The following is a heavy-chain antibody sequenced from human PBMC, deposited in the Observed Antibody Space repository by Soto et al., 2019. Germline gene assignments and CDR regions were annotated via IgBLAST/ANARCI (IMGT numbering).Heavy chain of an antibody. Sequence: EVQLVESGGGLVQPGGSLRLSCAASGFTVSSNYMSWVRQAPGKGLEWVSVIYSGGSTYYADSVKGRFTISRDNYKNKLYLQMNSLRAEDTAVYYCARAPDYDILTGWGAFDIWGQGTMVTVSS. D-gene: IGHD3-9*01. CDR1: GFTVSSNY. CDR2: IYSGGST. V-gene: IGHV3-66*01. CDR3: ARAPDYDILTGWGAFDI. J-gene: IGHJ3*02.